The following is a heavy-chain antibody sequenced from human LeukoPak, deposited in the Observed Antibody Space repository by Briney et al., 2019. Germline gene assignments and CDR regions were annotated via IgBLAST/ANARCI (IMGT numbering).Heavy chain of an antibody. CDR1: GFTFSDYY. CDR3: VRREGTILVPEAFDI. D-gene: IGHD3-9*01. J-gene: IGHJ3*02. CDR2: ISSSGSTI. V-gene: IGHV3-11*01. Sequence: GGSLRLSCAASGFTFSDYYMSWIRQAPGKGLEWVSYISSSGSTIYYADSVKGRFSISRDNAKNSLYLQMNSLRAEDTAVYYCVRREGTILVPEAFDIWGQGTMVTVSS.